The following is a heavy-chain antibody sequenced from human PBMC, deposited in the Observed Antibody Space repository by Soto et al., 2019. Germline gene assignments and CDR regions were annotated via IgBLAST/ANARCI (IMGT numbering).Heavy chain of an antibody. J-gene: IGHJ5*02. Sequence: SETLSLTCTVSGDSISGGASFWSWIRQPPGKGLEWIANVYYSGCSYYNPSLKSLLTISADTTKNQVPLQLKSMTAADTAVYYCAKLSCTSSTCYFPGWFDPWGQGTLVTVSS. D-gene: IGHD2-2*01. CDR2: VYYSGCS. CDR1: GDSISGGASF. CDR3: AKLSCTSSTCYFPGWFDP. V-gene: IGHV4-31*01.